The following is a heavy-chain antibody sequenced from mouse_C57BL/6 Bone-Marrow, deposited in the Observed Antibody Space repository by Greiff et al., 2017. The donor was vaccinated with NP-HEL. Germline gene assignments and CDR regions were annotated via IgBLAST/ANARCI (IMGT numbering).Heavy chain of an antibody. D-gene: IGHD2-4*01. CDR1: GFTFSSYG. V-gene: IGHV5-6*01. CDR2: ISSGGSYT. J-gene: IGHJ4*01. CDR3: ARHYDYGYAMDY. Sequence: EVQGVESGGDLVKPGGSLKLSCAASGFTFSSYGMSWVRQTPDKRLEWVATISSGGSYTYYPDSVKGRFTISRDNAKNTLYLQMSSLKSEDTAMDYCARHYDYGYAMDYRGQGTSVTVSS.